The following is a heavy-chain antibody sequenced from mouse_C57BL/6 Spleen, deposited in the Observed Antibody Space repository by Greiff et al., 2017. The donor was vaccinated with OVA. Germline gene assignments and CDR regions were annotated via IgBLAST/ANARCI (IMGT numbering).Heavy chain of an antibody. CDR2: IWWDDDK. V-gene: IGHV8-8*01. D-gene: IGHD3-2*02. Sequence: QVQLKESGPGILQPSQTLSLTCSFSGFSLSTFGMGVGWIRQPSGKGLEWLAHIWWDDDKYYNPALKSRLTISKDTSKNQVFLKIANVDTADTATYYCARPDSSGYRNYFDYWGQGTTLTVSS. CDR3: ARPDSSGYRNYFDY. J-gene: IGHJ2*01. CDR1: GFSLSTFGMG.